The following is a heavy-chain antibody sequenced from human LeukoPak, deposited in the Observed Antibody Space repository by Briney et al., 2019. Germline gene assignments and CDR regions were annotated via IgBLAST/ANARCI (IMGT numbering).Heavy chain of an antibody. Sequence: SETLSLTCAVYGGSFSGYYWSWIRQPPGKGLEWIGEINHNGSTNYNPSLKSRVTISVDTSKNQFSLKLSSVTAADTAVYYCARGGTGIAARGGATRTKTFDYWGQGTLVTVSS. J-gene: IGHJ4*02. CDR1: GGSFSGYY. D-gene: IGHD6-6*01. CDR3: ARGGTGIAARGGATRTKTFDY. V-gene: IGHV4-34*01. CDR2: INHNGST.